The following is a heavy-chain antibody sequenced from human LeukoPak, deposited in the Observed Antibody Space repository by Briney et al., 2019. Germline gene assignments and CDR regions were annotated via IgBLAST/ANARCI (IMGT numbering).Heavy chain of an antibody. Sequence: ASVTVSCKASGYTFNYYYMHWVRQAPGQGLEWMGWINPSSGAKNYAQKFQGRVTMTRDTSVSTAYMELTRLRSDDSAVFYCIRGPGHYFDYWGQGTVVTVPS. V-gene: IGHV1-2*02. D-gene: IGHD3-10*01. CDR3: IRGPGHYFDY. J-gene: IGHJ4*02. CDR2: INPSSGAK. CDR1: GYTFNYYY.